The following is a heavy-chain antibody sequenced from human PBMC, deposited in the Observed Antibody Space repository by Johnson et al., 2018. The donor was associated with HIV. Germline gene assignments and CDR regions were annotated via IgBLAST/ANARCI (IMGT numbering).Heavy chain of an antibody. Sequence: QVQLVESGGGVVQPGTSLRLSCAASGLTFSHYPMHWVRQAPGKGLEWVAVISYDGSNKYYADSVKGRFTISRDNSKNTLYLQMNSLRAEDTAMYYCAKNFRGGIVATGDAFDTWGQGTMVTVSA. CDR2: ISYDGSNK. CDR3: AKNFRGGIVATGDAFDT. CDR1: GLTFSHYP. D-gene: IGHD6-13*01. J-gene: IGHJ3*02. V-gene: IGHV3-30*18.